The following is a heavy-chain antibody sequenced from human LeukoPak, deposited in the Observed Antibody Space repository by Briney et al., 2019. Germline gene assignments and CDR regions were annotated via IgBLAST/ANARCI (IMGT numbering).Heavy chain of an antibody. CDR1: GFSFSNYS. V-gene: IGHV3-30*04. CDR2: ISDDGSNK. D-gene: IGHD6-6*01. J-gene: IGHJ3*02. CDR3: ARTYGSSADAFDI. Sequence: GGSLRLSRAASGFSFSNYSLHWVRQAPGKGLEWVALISDDGSNKYYADSVKGRFTLSRDNAKNTLYLQMSSLRSEDTAVYYCARTYGSSADAFDIWGQGTMVTVSS.